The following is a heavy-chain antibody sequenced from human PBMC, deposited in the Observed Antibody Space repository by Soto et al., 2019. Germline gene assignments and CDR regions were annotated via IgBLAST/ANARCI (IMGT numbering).Heavy chain of an antibody. CDR3: ARVGDRSGYSYYFNY. CDR2: ISGSGSTI. Sequence: QVQLVESGGGLVKPGGSLRLSCAASAFTFSDYYMSWIRQAPGKGLDWVAYISGSGSTIYYADSVQGRFTISRDNAKKSLYLKMNSLRAEDTYVYYYARVGDRSGYSYYFNYWGQGTLVTVSS. D-gene: IGHD5-12*01. CDR1: AFTFSDYY. J-gene: IGHJ4*02. V-gene: IGHV3-11*01.